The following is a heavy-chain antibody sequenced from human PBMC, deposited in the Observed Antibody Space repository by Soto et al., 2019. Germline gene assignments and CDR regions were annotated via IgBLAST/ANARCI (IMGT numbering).Heavy chain of an antibody. D-gene: IGHD1-1*01. CDR3: ARPSVHRESLSWFAP. CDR1: GYSITNGYY. CDR2: IYYSGST. Sequence: SETLSLTCAVSGYSITNGYYWGWIRQPPGKGLEWIGSIYYSGSTYYNPSLKSRVTISVDTSKNQFSLKLSSVTAADTAVYYCARPSVHRESLSWFAPWGQGNLVTVSS. J-gene: IGHJ5*02. V-gene: IGHV4-38-2*01.